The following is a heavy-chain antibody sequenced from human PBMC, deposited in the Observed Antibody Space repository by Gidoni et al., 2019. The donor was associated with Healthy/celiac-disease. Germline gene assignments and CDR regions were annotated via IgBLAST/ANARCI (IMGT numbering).Heavy chain of an antibody. D-gene: IGHD6-13*01. V-gene: IGHV3-13*01. CDR1: GFTFSDYD. J-gene: IGHJ3*02. Sequence: EVQLVESGGGLVQPGGSLRLSCAASGFTFSDYDMHWVRQATGKGLEWVSAIGTAGDTYYPGSVKGRFTISRENAKNFLYLQMNSLRAGDTAVYYCVGIAAADTGLGDAFDIWGQGTMVTVSS. CDR3: VGIAAADTGLGDAFDI. CDR2: IGTAGDT.